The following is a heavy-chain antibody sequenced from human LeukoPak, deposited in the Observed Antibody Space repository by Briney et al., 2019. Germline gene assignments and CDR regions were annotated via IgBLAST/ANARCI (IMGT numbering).Heavy chain of an antibody. CDR3: ARATWGSGSHFGSYYYMDV. CDR1: GGSISSSSYY. Sequence: SETLSLTCTVSGGSISSSSYYWGWIRQPPGKGLEWIGSIYYSGSTYYNPSLKSRVTISVDTSKNQFSLKLSSVTAADTAVYYCARATWGSGSHFGSYYYMDVWGKGTTVTVSS. V-gene: IGHV4-39*07. CDR2: IYYSGST. D-gene: IGHD3-10*01. J-gene: IGHJ6*03.